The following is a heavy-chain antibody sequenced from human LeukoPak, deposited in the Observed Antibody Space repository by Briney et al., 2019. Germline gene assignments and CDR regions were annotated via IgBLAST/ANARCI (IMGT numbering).Heavy chain of an antibody. Sequence: SETLSLTCAVYGGSFSGYYWSWIRQPPGKGLEWIGYIYYSGSTNYNPSLKSRVTISADTSKNQFSLKLSSVTAADTAVYYCARVGGQWLVKAFDIWGQGTMVTVSS. J-gene: IGHJ3*02. CDR2: IYYSGST. CDR3: ARVGGQWLVKAFDI. CDR1: GGSFSGYY. D-gene: IGHD6-19*01. V-gene: IGHV4-59*01.